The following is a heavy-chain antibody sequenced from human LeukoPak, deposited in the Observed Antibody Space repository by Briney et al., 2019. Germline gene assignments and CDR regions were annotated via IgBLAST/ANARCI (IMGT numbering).Heavy chain of an antibody. CDR1: AFTFSDHE. J-gene: IGHJ5*02. Sequence: GGSLRLSCAVSAFTFSDHEMNWVRQAPGKGLEWLSYIDSSGNIIYDADSAKGRFTISRDNAKNSLYLQLSSLRVEDTAFYYCARGWFDAWGRGTLVTVSS. CDR2: IDSSGNII. V-gene: IGHV3-48*03. CDR3: ARGWFDA.